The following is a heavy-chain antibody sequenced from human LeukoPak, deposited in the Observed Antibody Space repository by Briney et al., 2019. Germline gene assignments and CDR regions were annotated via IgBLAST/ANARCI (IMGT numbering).Heavy chain of an antibody. CDR3: ARDLNWNYFDY. CDR2: INAGNGNT. Sequence: ASVKVSCKASGYTFTSYAMHWVRQAPGQRLEWMGWINAGNGNTKYSQKFQGRVTITRDTSASAAYMELSSLRSEDTAVYYCARDLNWNYFDYWGQGTLVTVSS. J-gene: IGHJ4*02. V-gene: IGHV1-3*01. D-gene: IGHD1-1*01. CDR1: GYTFTSYA.